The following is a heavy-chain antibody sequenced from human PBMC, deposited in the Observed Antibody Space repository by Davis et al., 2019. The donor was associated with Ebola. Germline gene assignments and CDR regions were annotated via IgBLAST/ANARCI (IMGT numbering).Heavy chain of an antibody. V-gene: IGHV4-39*01. CDR3: ARLVSHYTNTWHWFDP. CDR2: IYYSGST. Sequence: MPSETLSLTCTVSGGSISSSSYYWGWIRQPPGKGLEWIGSIYYSGSTYYNPSLKSRVTISVDTSKNQFSLGLSSVTAADTAVFYCARLVSHYTNTWHWFDPWGQGTLVTVSS. D-gene: IGHD2-2*02. CDR1: GGSISSSSYY. J-gene: IGHJ5*02.